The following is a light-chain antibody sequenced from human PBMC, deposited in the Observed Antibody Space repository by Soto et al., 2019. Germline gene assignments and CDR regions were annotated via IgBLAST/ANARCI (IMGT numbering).Light chain of an antibody. CDR2: GAS. Sequence: EIVLTQSPCTLSLSPGERATLSCRASQSVSSSYLAWYQQKPAQAPRLLIYGASSRATGIPDRFSGSGSGTEFTLTISSLQSEDFGLYYCHQYNNFWTFGQGTKVDIK. V-gene: IGKV3-20*01. CDR1: QSVSSSY. CDR3: HQYNNFWT. J-gene: IGKJ1*01.